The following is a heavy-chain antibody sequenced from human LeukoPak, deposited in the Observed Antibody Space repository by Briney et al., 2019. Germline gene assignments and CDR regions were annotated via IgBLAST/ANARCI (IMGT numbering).Heavy chain of an antibody. CDR3: ARENSGSYREFDY. CDR2: IYTSGST. Sequence: SETLPLTCSVSGGPISSHYWSWIRQPAGKGLEWIRRIYTSGSTNYNASLKSRVSMSVDTSKNQFSLKLSSVTAADTAVFYCARENSGSYREFDYWGQGTLVTVSS. J-gene: IGHJ4*02. V-gene: IGHV4-4*07. CDR1: GGPISSHY. D-gene: IGHD1-26*01.